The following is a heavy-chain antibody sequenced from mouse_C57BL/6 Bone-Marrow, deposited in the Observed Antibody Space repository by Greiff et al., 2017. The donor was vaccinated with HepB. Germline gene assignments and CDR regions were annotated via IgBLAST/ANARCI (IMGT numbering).Heavy chain of an antibody. J-gene: IGHJ1*03. CDR2: ISSGSSTI. CDR1: GFTFSDYG. CDR3: ARAYGSSYWYFDV. D-gene: IGHD1-1*01. V-gene: IGHV5-17*01. Sequence: EVKVVESGGGLVKPGGSLKLSCAASGFTFSDYGMHWVRQAPEKGLEWVAYISSGSSTIYYADKVKGRFTISRDNAKNTLFLQMTSLRSEDMAMYYCARAYGSSYWYFDVWGTGTTVTVSS.